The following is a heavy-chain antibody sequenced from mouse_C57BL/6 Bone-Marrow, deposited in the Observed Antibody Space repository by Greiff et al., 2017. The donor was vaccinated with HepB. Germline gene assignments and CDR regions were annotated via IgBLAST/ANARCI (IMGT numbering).Heavy chain of an antibody. CDR1: GYTFTSYG. CDR2: IYPRSGNT. V-gene: IGHV1-81*01. Sequence: QVQLQQSGAELARPGASVKLSCKASGYTFTSYGISWVKQRTGRGLEWIGEIYPRSGNTYYNEKFKGKATLTADKSSSTAYMELRSLTSEDSAVYFCASPNYGSSYVDYFDYWGQGTTLTVSS. J-gene: IGHJ2*01. D-gene: IGHD1-1*01. CDR3: ASPNYGSSYVDYFDY.